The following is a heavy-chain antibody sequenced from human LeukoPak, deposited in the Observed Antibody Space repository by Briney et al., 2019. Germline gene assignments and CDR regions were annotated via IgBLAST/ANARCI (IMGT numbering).Heavy chain of an antibody. Sequence: GGSLRLSCAASGFTFSSFEMKWVRQAPGKGLEWVSSITYSGGNTYYADSVKGRFTISRDKSKNTLYLHMSSLRAEDTALYYCAKAREDTYYYDSSGYYFATPLDYWGQGTLVTVSS. J-gene: IGHJ4*02. V-gene: IGHV3-23*01. D-gene: IGHD3-22*01. CDR1: GFTFSSFE. CDR2: ITYSGGNT. CDR3: AKAREDTYYYDSSGYYFATPLDY.